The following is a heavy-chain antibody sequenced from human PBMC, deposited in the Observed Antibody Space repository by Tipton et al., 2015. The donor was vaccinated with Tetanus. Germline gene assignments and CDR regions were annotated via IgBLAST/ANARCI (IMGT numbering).Heavy chain of an antibody. J-gene: IGHJ5*01. CDR1: GFTFSSYN. CDR3: ARDFRPIFGVAHPFDS. D-gene: IGHD3-3*01. CDR2: ISGTGSTI. V-gene: IGHV3-48*02. Sequence: SLRLSCVASGFTFSSYNMNWVRQAPGKGLEWLSYISGTGSTIDYADSVKGRFTISRDNAKNSLYLQMNGLRDDDTAVYFCARDFRPIFGVAHPFDSWGQGTLVTVSS.